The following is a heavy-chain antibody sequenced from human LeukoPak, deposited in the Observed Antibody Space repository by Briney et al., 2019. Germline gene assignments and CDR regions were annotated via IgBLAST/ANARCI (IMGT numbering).Heavy chain of an antibody. Sequence: GASVKVSCKASGYTFTSYDINWVRQAPGQGLECMGIINPSGGTTSYAQKFQGRVTMTRDTSTSTVYMELSSLRSDDTAVYYCARSGSAQLLSDWGQGTLVTVSS. J-gene: IGHJ4*02. CDR3: ARSGSAQLLSD. CDR2: INPSGGTT. D-gene: IGHD2-2*01. CDR1: GYTFTSYD. V-gene: IGHV1-46*01.